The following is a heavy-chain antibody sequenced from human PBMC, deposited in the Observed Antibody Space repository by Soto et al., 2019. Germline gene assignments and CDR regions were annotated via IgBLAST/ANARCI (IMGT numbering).Heavy chain of an antibody. CDR2: IYYSGTT. J-gene: IGHJ4*02. V-gene: IGHV4-59*04. CDR1: GDSISSDY. CDR3: ARREIKGPIDY. Sequence: PSXNLSLTCSVSGDSISSDYWSWIRQPPGKGLDWIGYIYYSGTTYYNPSLKSRVTMSVDTSKNQFSLKLTSVTAVDTAVYYCARREIKGPIDYWGQGALVTXSS. D-gene: IGHD1-26*01.